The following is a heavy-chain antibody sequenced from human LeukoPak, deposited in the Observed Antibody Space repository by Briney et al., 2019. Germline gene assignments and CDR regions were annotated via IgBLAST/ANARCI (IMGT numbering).Heavy chain of an antibody. Sequence: GGSLRLSCAGSGFTFSTYAMHWVRQAPGKGLEGVAFIWPDGSKKYYADSVKGGFAISRENSNNTLYLQMNSLSPEDTGLYFCAKISSSAEPNFDHWGQGTRLTVSS. J-gene: IGHJ4*02. V-gene: IGHV3-30*02. CDR1: GFTFSTYA. CDR3: AKISSSAEPNFDH. D-gene: IGHD1-14*01. CDR2: IWPDGSKK.